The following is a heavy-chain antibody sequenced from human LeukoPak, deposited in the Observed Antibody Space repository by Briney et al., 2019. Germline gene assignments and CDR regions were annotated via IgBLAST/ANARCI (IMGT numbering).Heavy chain of an antibody. J-gene: IGHJ6*03. CDR1: GYSFSTHW. Sequence: ASVKVSCKASGYSFSTHWMHWVRQAPGQGLEWMGIINPSGGFTSYAQQLQGRVTVTRDMSTSTVYMELSNLRSEDTAVYYCARVGVEYSSSSEESYYYYMDVWGKGTTVTVSS. D-gene: IGHD6-6*01. CDR2: INPSGGFT. CDR3: ARVGVEYSSSSEESYYYYMDV. V-gene: IGHV1-46*01.